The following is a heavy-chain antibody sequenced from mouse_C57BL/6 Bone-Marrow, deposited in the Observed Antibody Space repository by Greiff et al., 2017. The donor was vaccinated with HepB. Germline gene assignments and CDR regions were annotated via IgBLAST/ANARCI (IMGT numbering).Heavy chain of an antibody. Sequence: LVESGGGLVKPGGSLKLSCAASGFTFSDYGMHWVRQAPEKGLEWVAYISSGSSTIYYADTVKGRFTISRDNAKNTLFLQMTSLRSEDTAMYYCARRDYYGSSQGYFDVWGTGTTVTVSS. CDR2: ISSGSSTI. CDR3: ARRDYYGSSQGYFDV. V-gene: IGHV5-17*01. D-gene: IGHD1-1*01. CDR1: GFTFSDYG. J-gene: IGHJ1*03.